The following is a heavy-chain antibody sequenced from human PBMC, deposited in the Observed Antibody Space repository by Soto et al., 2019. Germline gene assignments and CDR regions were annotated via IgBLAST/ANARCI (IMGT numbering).Heavy chain of an antibody. CDR3: AKVETVVVVAAADY. D-gene: IGHD2-15*01. CDR1: GFTFSSYA. J-gene: IGHJ4*02. V-gene: IGHV3-23*01. CDR2: ISGSGGST. Sequence: GGSLRLSCAASGFTFSSYAMSWVRQAPGKGLEWVSAISGSGGSTYYADSVKGRFTISRDNSKNTLYLQMNSLRAEDTAVYYCAKVETVVVVAAADYWGQGTLVTVSS.